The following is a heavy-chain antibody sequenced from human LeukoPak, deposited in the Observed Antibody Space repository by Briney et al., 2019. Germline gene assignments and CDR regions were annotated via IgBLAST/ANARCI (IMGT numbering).Heavy chain of an antibody. CDR3: AKQYRSRYYYDNSAYDY. Sequence: GGSLRLSCAASGFTFSTYAMHWVRQAPGKGLEWVAVTSYDGSNSYYADSVKGRFTISRDNSENTLYLQMDSLRTEDTAVYYCAKQYRSRYYYDNSAYDYWGRGTLVTVSS. V-gene: IGHV3-30*18. D-gene: IGHD3-22*01. J-gene: IGHJ4*02. CDR2: TSYDGSNS. CDR1: GFTFSTYA.